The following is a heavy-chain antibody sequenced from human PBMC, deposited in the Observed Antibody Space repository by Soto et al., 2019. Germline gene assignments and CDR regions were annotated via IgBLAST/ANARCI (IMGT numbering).Heavy chain of an antibody. J-gene: IGHJ6*02. V-gene: IGHV1-46*01. CDR1: GDTFTSNY. D-gene: IGHD2-21*01. Sequence: QEQLVQSGAEVKEPGASLKVSCKASGDTFTSNYIHWVRQAPGQGLEWMGRINPSSGATLYAQKFQGRLTLTTDTSTSTVYMARNSLKSDDSAVYYIASRVLCDMDVWGQGTTVTVSS. CDR3: ASRVLCDMDV. CDR2: INPSSGAT.